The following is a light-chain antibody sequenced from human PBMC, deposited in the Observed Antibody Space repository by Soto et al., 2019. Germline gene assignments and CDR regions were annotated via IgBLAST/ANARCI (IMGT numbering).Light chain of an antibody. J-gene: IGKJ1*01. Sequence: EIAMTQSPATLSVSPGESATLSCRASQSVSSHLAWYRQEPGQAPRLLVYAGSTGATGVPARFRGSGSGTEFTLTISSLQSEDFAVYFCQQYHDWPWTFGQGSRVEIK. CDR1: QSVSSH. V-gene: IGKV3-15*01. CDR2: AGS. CDR3: QQYHDWPWT.